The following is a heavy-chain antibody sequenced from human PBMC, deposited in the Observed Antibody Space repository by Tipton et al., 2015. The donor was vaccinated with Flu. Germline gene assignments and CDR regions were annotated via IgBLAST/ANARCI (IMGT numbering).Heavy chain of an antibody. CDR2: LSHDGSSK. V-gene: IGHV3-30*18. D-gene: IGHD6-19*01. Sequence: SLRLSCAASGFSFSSYGMHWVRQAPGKGLEWVAALSHDGSSKYYGDSVKGRFTISRDNSKNALYLAINSLRTEDTAVYYCAKDGWDTSGWYPFDYWGQGTLVTVSS. J-gene: IGHJ4*02. CDR1: GFSFSSYG. CDR3: AKDGWDTSGWYPFDY.